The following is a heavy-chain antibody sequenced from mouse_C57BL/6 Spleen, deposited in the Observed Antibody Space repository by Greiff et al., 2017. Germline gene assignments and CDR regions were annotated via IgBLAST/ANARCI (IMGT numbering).Heavy chain of an antibody. J-gene: IGHJ4*01. V-gene: IGHV3-6*01. CDR1: GYSITSGYY. CDR2: ISYDGSN. Sequence: EVKLQESGPGLVKPSQSLSLTCSVTGYSITSGYYWNWIRQFPGNKLEWMGYISYDGSNNYNPSLKNRISITRDTSKNQFFLKLNSVTTEDTATYYCARGDGYPYYYAMDYWGQGTSVTVSS. D-gene: IGHD2-3*01. CDR3: ARGDGYPYYYAMDY.